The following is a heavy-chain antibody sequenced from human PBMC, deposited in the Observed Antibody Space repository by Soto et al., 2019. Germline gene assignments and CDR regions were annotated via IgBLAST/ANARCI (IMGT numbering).Heavy chain of an antibody. Sequence: PXESLRISFKGSEYNFATYWIGLVRQVPGKGLEWMGIIYPGDSDVRYSPSFQGQVTISADKSISTAYLQWSSLKASDTAMYYCARSHYDSAGYYSEFDYWGQGTLVTVSS. CDR2: IYPGDSDV. V-gene: IGHV5-51*01. J-gene: IGHJ4*02. CDR1: EYNFATYW. D-gene: IGHD3-22*01. CDR3: ARSHYDSAGYYSEFDY.